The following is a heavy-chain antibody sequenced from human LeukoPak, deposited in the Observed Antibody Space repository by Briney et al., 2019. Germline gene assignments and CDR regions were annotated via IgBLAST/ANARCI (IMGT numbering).Heavy chain of an antibody. V-gene: IGHV3-33*06. Sequence: GGPLRLSCAASGFTFSSYGMHWVRQAPGKGLEWVAVIWYDGSNKYYADSVKGRFTISRDNSKKTLYLQMNSLRAEDTAVYYCAKDPFFDSSGYYSDCWGQGTLVTVSS. CDR3: AKDPFFDSSGYYSDC. D-gene: IGHD3-22*01. J-gene: IGHJ4*02. CDR2: IWYDGSNK. CDR1: GFTFSSYG.